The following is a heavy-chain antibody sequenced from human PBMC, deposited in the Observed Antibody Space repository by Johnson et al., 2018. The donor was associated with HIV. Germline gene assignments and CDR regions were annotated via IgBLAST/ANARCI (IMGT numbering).Heavy chain of an antibody. CDR2: IRFDETIK. J-gene: IGHJ3*02. Sequence: VESWGGVVQPGGSLRLSCAASGFTFNNYGMHWVRQSPGKGLEWVAFIRFDETIKYYGDSVKGRFTISRDNSKNTLYLQMNSLRVEDTAVYYCAKAVGGYAFDIWGQGTMVTVSS. CDR1: GFTFNNYG. CDR3: AKAVGGYAFDI. D-gene: IGHD1-26*01. V-gene: IGHV3-30*02.